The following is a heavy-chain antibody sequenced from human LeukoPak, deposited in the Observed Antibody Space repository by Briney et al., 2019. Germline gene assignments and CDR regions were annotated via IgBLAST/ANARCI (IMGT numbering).Heavy chain of an antibody. CDR3: ATDLPNGELVQGDYYYYGMDV. CDR2: IRYDASNK. D-gene: IGHD6-13*01. CDR1: GYTFSSYG. J-gene: IGHJ6*02. Sequence: SGGSLTLTCAASGYTFSSYGMHWVRQAPGTGLEWVAFIRYDASNKYYADSVKGRFTISRDNSKNTLYLQMNSLRAEDTAVYYCATDLPNGELVQGDYYYYGMDVWGQGTTVTVSS. V-gene: IGHV3-30*02.